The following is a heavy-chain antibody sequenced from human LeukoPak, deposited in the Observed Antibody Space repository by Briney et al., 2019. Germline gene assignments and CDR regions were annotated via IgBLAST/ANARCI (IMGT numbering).Heavy chain of an antibody. Sequence: SETLSLTCTVSGGSISSYYWSWIRQPAGKGLEWIGRTYSSGNTNYNPSLKSRVTMSLDTSKNQLSLKLRSVTAADTAVYYCASGSSSWTSFDYWGQGTLVTVSS. D-gene: IGHD6-13*01. CDR1: GGSISSYY. CDR2: TYSSGNT. J-gene: IGHJ4*02. V-gene: IGHV4-4*07. CDR3: ASGSSSWTSFDY.